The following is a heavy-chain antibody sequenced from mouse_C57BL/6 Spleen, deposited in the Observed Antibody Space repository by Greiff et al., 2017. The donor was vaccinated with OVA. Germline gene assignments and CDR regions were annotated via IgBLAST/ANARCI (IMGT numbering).Heavy chain of an antibody. CDR2: INPGSGGT. CDR1: GYAFTNYL. D-gene: IGHD3-1*01. V-gene: IGHV1-54*01. Sequence: QVQLQQSGAELVRPGTSVKVSCKASGYAFTNYLIEWVKQRPGQGLEWIGVINPGSGGTNYNEKLKGKATLTADKSSSTAYMQLSSLTSEDSAVYFCARSGGDYYAMDYWGQGTSVTVSS. CDR3: ARSGGDYYAMDY. J-gene: IGHJ4*01.